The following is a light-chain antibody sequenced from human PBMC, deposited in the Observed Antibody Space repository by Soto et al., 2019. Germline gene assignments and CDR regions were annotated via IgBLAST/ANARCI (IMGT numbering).Light chain of an antibody. CDR1: ECISTD. J-gene: IGKJ1*01. Sequence: AININKYPSSQPESVGDRVPITCLETECISTDLAWYQLKPGKAPHPLTYAASSLQSGVPSRFSATGSDTDFALTLRSPQPHDFATYYCQQENSYLWTLGQVT. V-gene: IGKV1-6*01. CDR3: QQENSYLWT. CDR2: AAS.